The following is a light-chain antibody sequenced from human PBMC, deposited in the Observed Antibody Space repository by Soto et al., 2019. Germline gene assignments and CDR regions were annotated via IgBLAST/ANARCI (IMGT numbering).Light chain of an antibody. J-gene: IGLJ3*02. CDR1: SSDVGAYNR. Sequence: QSALTQPRSVSGSPGQSVTISCAGTSSDVGAYNRVSWYQQHPGKVPKLIIYDVTRRPSGVPDRFSGSKSGNTASLTIYGLQADDEADYYCCSYAGSYTLVFGGGTKVTVL. CDR2: DVT. V-gene: IGLV2-11*01. CDR3: CSYAGSYTLV.